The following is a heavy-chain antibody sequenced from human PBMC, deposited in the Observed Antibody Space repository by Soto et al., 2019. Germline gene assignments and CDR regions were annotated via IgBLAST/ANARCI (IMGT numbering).Heavy chain of an antibody. D-gene: IGHD2-21*02. CDR1: GYTFTNFG. V-gene: IGHV1-18*01. CDR2: ISPETGKT. J-gene: IGHJ4*02. Sequence: QVQLVQSGAEVKRPGASVKVSCTASGYTFTNFGVTWVRQAPGQGLEWMSWISPETGKTYCARKHQGRVTMTTDTSTNTAYMALGSLRSDDTSVYYCVRDLRDYGGDVGYIDYWGQGTLVIVSS. CDR3: VRDLRDYGGDVGYIDY.